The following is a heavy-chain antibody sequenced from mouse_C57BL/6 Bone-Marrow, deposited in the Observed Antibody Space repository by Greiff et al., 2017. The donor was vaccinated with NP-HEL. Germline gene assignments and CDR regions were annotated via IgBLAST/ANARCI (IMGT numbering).Heavy chain of an antibody. CDR2: IWSGGST. D-gene: IGHD3-1*01. V-gene: IGHV2-4*01. J-gene: IGHJ1*03. CDR1: GFSLTSYG. CDR3: AKNAPLGDWYFDV. Sequence: VQLKQSGPGLVQPSQSLSITCTVSGFSLTSYGVHWVRQPPGKGLEWLGVIWSGGSTDYNAAFISRLSISKDNSKSQVFFKMNSLQADDTAIYYCAKNAPLGDWYFDVWGTGTTVTVSS.